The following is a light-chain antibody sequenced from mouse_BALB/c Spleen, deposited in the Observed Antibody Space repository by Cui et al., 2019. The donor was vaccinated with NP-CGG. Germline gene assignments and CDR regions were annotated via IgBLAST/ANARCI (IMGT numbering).Light chain of an antibody. CDR2: GTK. CDR1: TGAVTTSNY. Sequence: QAVVTPESALTTSPGEPVTLTCRSSTGAVTTSNYANWVQEKPDHLFTGLIGGTKNRAPGVPARFSGSLIGDKAALTITGAQTEDEAIYFCTLWYSNHWVFGGGTKLTVL. J-gene: IGLJ1*01. CDR3: TLWYSNHWV. V-gene: IGLV1*01.